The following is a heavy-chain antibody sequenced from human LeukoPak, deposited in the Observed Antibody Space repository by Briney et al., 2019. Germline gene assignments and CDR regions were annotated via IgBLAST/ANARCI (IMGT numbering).Heavy chain of an antibody. CDR1: GFTFSDYY. CDR3: ARASRGYSYGYVVDY. V-gene: IGHV3-11*01. J-gene: IGHJ4*02. CDR2: ISSSGSTI. D-gene: IGHD5-18*01. Sequence: GGSLRLSCAASGFTFSDYYMSWIRQAPGKGLEWVSYISSSGSTIYYADSVKGRFTISRDNAKNSLYLQMDSLRAEDTAVYYCARASRGYSYGYVVDYWGQGTLVTVSS.